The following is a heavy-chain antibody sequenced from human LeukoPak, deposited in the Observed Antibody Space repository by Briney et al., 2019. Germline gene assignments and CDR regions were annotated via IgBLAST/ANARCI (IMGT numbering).Heavy chain of an antibody. J-gene: IGHJ4*02. D-gene: IGHD6-19*01. Sequence: SQTLSLTCAISGDSVSSNSAAWNWIRQFPSRGLEWLGRTYYRSEWHNDYAESVKSRININSDTSKNQLSLHLDSVTPEDTAVYYCARGSGVAVAAYKYYFDYWGQGTLVTVSS. CDR3: ARGSGVAVAAYKYYFDY. CDR2: TYYRSEWHN. V-gene: IGHV6-1*01. CDR1: GDSVSSNSAA.